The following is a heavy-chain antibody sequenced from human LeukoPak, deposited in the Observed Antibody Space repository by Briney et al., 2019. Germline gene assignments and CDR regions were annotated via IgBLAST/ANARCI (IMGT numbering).Heavy chain of an antibody. CDR3: ARGNRGPYGDLEAKFDY. J-gene: IGHJ4*02. CDR2: IIPIFGTA. CDR1: GGTFSSYA. V-gene: IGHV1-69*06. Sequence: ASVKVSCKASGGTFSSYAISWVRQAPGQGLEWMGGIIPIFGTANYAQKFQGRVTITADKSTSTAYMELSSLRSEDTAVYYCARGNRGPYGDLEAKFDYWGQGTLVTVSS. D-gene: IGHD4-17*01.